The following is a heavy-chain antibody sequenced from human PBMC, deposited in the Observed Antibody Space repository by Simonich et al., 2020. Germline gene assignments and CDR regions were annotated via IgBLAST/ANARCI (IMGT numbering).Heavy chain of an antibody. D-gene: IGHD2-15*01. J-gene: IGHJ4*02. V-gene: IGHV1-18*01. CDR2: VSAKNGNT. CDR1: GYTFTSYG. Sequence: QVQLVQSGAEVKKPGASVKVSCKASGYTFTSYGISWVRQAPGQGLEWMGWVSAKNGNTNYARKLQGRVTMTTDTSTSTAYMELRSLRSDDTAVYYCARASRGTWWYYYFDYWGQGTLVTVSS. CDR3: ARASRGTWWYYYFDY.